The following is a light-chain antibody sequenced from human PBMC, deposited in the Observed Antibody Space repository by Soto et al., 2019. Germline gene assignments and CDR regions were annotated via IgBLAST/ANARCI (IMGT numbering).Light chain of an antibody. CDR2: DAS. J-gene: IGKJ2*01. CDR3: QQYGDWPPDT. CDR1: QSVSRN. Sequence: EIVMTQSPATLSVSPGERATLSCRASQSVSRNLAWYQQKPGQPPRLLIYDASTRATGVPARFGGSGSGTEFPLTISGLQSEDFAVYYCQQYGDWPPDTVGQGTKVEI. V-gene: IGKV3-15*01.